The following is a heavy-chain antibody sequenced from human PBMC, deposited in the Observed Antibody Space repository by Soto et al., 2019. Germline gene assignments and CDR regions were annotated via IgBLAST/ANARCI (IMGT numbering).Heavy chain of an antibody. Sequence: QVQLVQSGAEVKKPGASVKVSCKASGYTLTSYGFSWVRQAPGQGLEWMGRINTYNGDTNYVQKFQGRVTLTTDTSPNTAYMELRSLRSDDTAVYYCASTHSGWSPGDYWGQGTLVTVSS. CDR3: ASTHSGWSPGDY. J-gene: IGHJ4*02. CDR2: INTYNGDT. D-gene: IGHD6-19*01. V-gene: IGHV1-18*04. CDR1: GYTLTSYG.